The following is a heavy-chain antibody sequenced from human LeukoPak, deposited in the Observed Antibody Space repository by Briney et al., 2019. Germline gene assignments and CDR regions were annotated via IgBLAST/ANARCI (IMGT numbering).Heavy chain of an antibody. J-gene: IGHJ4*02. CDR2: ISSSGSTI. V-gene: IGHV3-48*03. CDR1: GFTFSSYE. Sequence: GGSLRLSCAASGFTFSSYEMNWVRQAPGKGLEWVSYISSSGSTIYYADSVKGRFTISRDSSKNTVYLQMNSLRAEDTAIYYCAKGTTGSYSSGWYGFPFDYWGQGTLVTVSS. D-gene: IGHD6-19*01. CDR3: AKGTTGSYSSGWYGFPFDY.